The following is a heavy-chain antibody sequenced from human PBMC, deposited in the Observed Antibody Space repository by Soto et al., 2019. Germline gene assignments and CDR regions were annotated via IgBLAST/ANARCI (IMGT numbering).Heavy chain of an antibody. V-gene: IGHV3-23*01. CDR3: TKQGATVLTGGDF. J-gene: IGHJ4*02. CDR1: GFTFSNCD. CDR2: ITSAGEST. Sequence: GGSLRLSCAASGFTFSNCDMSWVRQAPGKGLEWVSTITSAGESTFYADSVKGRFSIARDNSKNTLLLQMNSLRVEDTAVYYCTKQGATVLTGGDFWGQGTLVTVSS. D-gene: IGHD4-17*01.